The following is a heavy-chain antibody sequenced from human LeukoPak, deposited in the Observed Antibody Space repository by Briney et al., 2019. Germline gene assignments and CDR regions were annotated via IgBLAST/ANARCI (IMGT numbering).Heavy chain of an antibody. CDR3: ARPFGYLDWLLDY. D-gene: IGHD3-9*01. Sequence: GGSLRLSCAASGFIFSSYSMNWVRQAPGKGLEWVSSISSSSSFIYYADSVKGRFTISRDNAKNSLYLQMNSLRAEDTAVYYCARPFGYLDWLLDYWGQGTLVTVSS. J-gene: IGHJ4*02. CDR1: GFIFSSYS. CDR2: ISSSSSFI. V-gene: IGHV3-21*01.